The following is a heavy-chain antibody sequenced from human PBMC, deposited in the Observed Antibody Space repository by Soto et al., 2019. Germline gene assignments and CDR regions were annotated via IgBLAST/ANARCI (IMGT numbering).Heavy chain of an antibody. CDR2: ISYDGSNK. V-gene: IGHV3-30-3*01. CDR1: GFTFSSYA. CDR3: AREGDHDAFDI. D-gene: IGHD2-21*02. Sequence: QVQLVESGGGVVQPGRSVRLSCAASGFTFSSYAMHWVRQAPGKGLEWVAVISYDGSNKYYADSVKGRFTISRDNSKNTLYLQMNSLRAEDTAVYYSAREGDHDAFDIWGQGTMVTVSS. J-gene: IGHJ3*02.